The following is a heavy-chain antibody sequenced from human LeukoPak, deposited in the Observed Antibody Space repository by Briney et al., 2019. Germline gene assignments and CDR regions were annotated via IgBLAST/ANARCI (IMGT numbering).Heavy chain of an antibody. V-gene: IGHV3-30*02. J-gene: IGHJ4*02. CDR2: IRYDGSNK. D-gene: IGHD2/OR15-2a*01. Sequence: PGGSLRLSCAASGFTFSNYGMHWVRQAPGKGLEWVAFIRYDGSNKYYADSVKGRFTISRDNSKNTLYVQMKSLRAEDTAVYYCSSFDFDFWGQGTLVTVSS. CDR3: SSFDFDF. CDR1: GFTFSNYG.